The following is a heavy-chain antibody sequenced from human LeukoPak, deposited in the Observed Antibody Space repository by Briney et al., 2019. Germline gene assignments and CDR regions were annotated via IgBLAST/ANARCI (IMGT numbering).Heavy chain of an antibody. CDR1: GFTLSTNA. CDR2: ISGSGGST. D-gene: IGHD1-26*01. V-gene: IGHV3-23*01. CDR3: AKGGSLFDY. J-gene: IGHJ4*02. Sequence: PGGSLRLSCLTSGFTLSTNAMSWVRQAPGKGLEWVSAISGSGGSTYYADSVKGRLTISRDNSKNTLYLQMNSLRAEDTAVYYCAKGGSLFDYWGQGTLVTVSS.